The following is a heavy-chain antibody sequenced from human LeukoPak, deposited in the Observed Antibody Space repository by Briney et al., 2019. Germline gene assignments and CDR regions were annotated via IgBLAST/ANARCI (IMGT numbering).Heavy chain of an antibody. V-gene: IGHV3-30*18. D-gene: IGHD3-10*02. CDR2: ISFAGDIY. CDR1: GFTFSSYS. J-gene: IGHJ6*04. Sequence: GGSLRLSCAASGFTFSSYSMMWVRQAPGKGLEWVAVISFAGDIYYYADSVKGRFTISRDNAKNSLYLQMNSLRAEDTAVYYCAELGITMIGGVWGKGTTVTISS. CDR3: AELGITMIGGV.